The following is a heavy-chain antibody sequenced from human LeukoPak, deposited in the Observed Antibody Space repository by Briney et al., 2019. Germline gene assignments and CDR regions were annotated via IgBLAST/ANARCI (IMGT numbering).Heavy chain of an antibody. J-gene: IGHJ5*02. D-gene: IGHD2-21*02. Sequence: GGSLRLSCAASGFTLSTTAMSWVRQAPGEGLEWVSTMSGGDAATYYADSVKGRFTISRDNSENTLYLQMNSLRAEDTAVYYCARLTSTWGRGTLVTVSS. V-gene: IGHV3-23*01. CDR1: GFTLSTTA. CDR2: MSGGDAAT. CDR3: ARLTST.